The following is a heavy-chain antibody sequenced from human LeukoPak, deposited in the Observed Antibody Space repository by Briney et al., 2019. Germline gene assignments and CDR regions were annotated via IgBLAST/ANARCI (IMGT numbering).Heavy chain of an antibody. CDR2: INTDGSST. CDR1: GFTFSTHW. V-gene: IGHV3-74*01. CDR3: ARGFSSSSDIDY. J-gene: IGHJ4*02. D-gene: IGHD6-13*01. Sequence: GGSLRLSCAASGFTFSTHWMHWVRQAPGKGLVWVSRINTDGSSTSYADSVKGRFTISRDNAKNTLYLQMNSLRAEDTAVYYCARGFSSSSDIDYWGQGTLVTVSS.